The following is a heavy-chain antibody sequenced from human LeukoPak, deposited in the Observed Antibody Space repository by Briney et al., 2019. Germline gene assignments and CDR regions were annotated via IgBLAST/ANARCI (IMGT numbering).Heavy chain of an antibody. J-gene: IGHJ4*02. CDR3: ARDAGSYYDYVWGSGPYDY. CDR1: GFTFSSYS. D-gene: IGHD3-16*01. CDR2: ISSSRSYI. Sequence: PGGSPRLSCAASGFTFSSYSMNWVRQAPGKGLEWVSSISSSRSYIYYADSVKGRFTISRDNAKNSLYLQMNSLRAEDTAVYYCARDAGSYYDYVWGSGPYDYWGQGTLVTVSS. V-gene: IGHV3-21*01.